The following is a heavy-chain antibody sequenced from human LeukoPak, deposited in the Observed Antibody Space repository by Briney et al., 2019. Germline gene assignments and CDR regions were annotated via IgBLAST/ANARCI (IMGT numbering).Heavy chain of an antibody. Sequence: ETSETLSLTCTVSGGSISSGGYFWSWIRQPAGKGLECIGRMYTSGSTNYNPSLKSRVTISIDTSKNQFSLKLTSVTAADTAVYYCARAPNRGALWRTFDYWGQGILVTVSS. CDR2: MYTSGST. CDR1: GGSISSGGYF. D-gene: IGHD3-10*01. V-gene: IGHV4-61*02. J-gene: IGHJ4*02. CDR3: ARAPNRGALWRTFDY.